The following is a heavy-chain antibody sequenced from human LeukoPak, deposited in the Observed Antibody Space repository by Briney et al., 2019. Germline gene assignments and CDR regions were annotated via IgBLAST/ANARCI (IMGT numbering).Heavy chain of an antibody. J-gene: IGHJ6*03. D-gene: IGHD3-10*01. V-gene: IGHV3-33*01. Sequence: GGSLRLSCAASGFSSRSYGMLWVRQAPGKGLEWVAVIWYDGSTKYYADSVKGRFTISRDNSKNTLYLQMNSLRAEDTAVYYCASQAGVYYYYMDVWGKGTTVTVSS. CDR2: IWYDGSTK. CDR1: GFSSRSYG. CDR3: ASQAGVYYYYMDV.